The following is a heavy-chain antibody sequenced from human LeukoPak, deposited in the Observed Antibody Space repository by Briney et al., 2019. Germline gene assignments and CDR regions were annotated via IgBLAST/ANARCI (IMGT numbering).Heavy chain of an antibody. CDR3: ARKISAAGSRWFAP. Sequence: PSGTVSLICDLSGGPTSRGHWLSSVRHPPGKGLDWLREIYHSRSTNYNPYLQRRLTISLDKSKNQFPQKLSSVTAADTVVYYCARKISAAGSRWFAPGGQGPRVTVPS. V-gene: IGHV4-4*02. CDR2: IYHSRST. CDR1: GGPTSRGHW. D-gene: IGHD6-13*01. J-gene: IGHJ5*02.